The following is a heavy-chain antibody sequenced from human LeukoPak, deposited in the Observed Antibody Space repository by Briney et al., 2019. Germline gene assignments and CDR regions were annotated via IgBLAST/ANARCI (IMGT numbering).Heavy chain of an antibody. Sequence: GGSLRLSCAASGFTVSSNYMSWVRQAPGKGLEWVSVIYSGGSTYYADSVKGRFTISRDNSKNTLYLQMNSLRAEDTAVYYCARGIAAAHDAFDIWGQGTMVTVSS. CDR3: ARGIAAAHDAFDI. D-gene: IGHD6-13*01. CDR1: GFTVSSNY. CDR2: IYSGGST. V-gene: IGHV3-53*01. J-gene: IGHJ3*02.